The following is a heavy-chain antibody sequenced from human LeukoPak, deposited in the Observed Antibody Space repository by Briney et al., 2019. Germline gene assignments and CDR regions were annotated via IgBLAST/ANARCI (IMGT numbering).Heavy chain of an antibody. D-gene: IGHD3-10*02. CDR2: IYSGGST. CDR1: GFTVSSNY. V-gene: IGHV3-53*01. J-gene: IGHJ4*02. Sequence: GGSLRLSCAASGFTVSSNYMSWVRQAPGKGLEWVSVIYSGGSTYYADSVKGRFTISRDNSKNTLYLQMNSLRAEDTAVHYCARVSGGYYFDYWGQGTLVTVSS. CDR3: ARVSGGYYFDY.